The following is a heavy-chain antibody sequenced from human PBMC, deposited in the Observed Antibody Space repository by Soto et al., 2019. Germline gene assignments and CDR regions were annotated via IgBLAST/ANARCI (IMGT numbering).Heavy chain of an antibody. CDR2: IYYSGST. J-gene: IGHJ6*03. D-gene: IGHD3-3*01. V-gene: IGHV4-59*01. CDR3: AATYYDFWSGYYSPYYMDV. CDR1: GGSISSYY. Sequence: NPSETLSLTCTVSGGSISSYYWSWIRQPPGKGLEWIGYIYYSGSTNYNPSLKSRVTISVDTSKNQFSLKLSSVTAADTAVYYCAATYYDFWSGYYSPYYMDVWGKGTTVTVSS.